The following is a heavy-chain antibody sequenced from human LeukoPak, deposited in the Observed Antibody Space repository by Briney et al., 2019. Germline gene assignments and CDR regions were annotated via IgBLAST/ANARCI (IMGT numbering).Heavy chain of an antibody. CDR3: ARDLGGYGDYGTNFDY. V-gene: IGHV3-21*01. CDR1: GFTFSGYD. Sequence: GGSLRLSCAASGFTFSGYDMNWVRQAPGKGLEWVSSISGSSSYIYYADSMKGRFTISRDNAKKSLYLQMNSLRAEDTAVYYCARDLGGYGDYGTNFDYWGQGTLVTVSS. J-gene: IGHJ4*02. CDR2: ISGSSSYI. D-gene: IGHD4-17*01.